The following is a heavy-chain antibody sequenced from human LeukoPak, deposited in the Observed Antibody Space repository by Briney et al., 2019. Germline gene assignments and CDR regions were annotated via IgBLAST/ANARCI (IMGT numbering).Heavy chain of an antibody. J-gene: IGHJ2*01. CDR2: IYSGGST. CDR3: ATVVRCGGDCYRYFDL. Sequence: QPGGSLRLSCAASGFTVSSNSMSWVRQAPGKGLEWVSVIYSGGSTYYADSVKGRFTISRDNSKNTLYLQMNSLRAEDTAVYYCATVVRCGGDCYRYFDLWGRGTLVTVSS. D-gene: IGHD2-21*02. V-gene: IGHV3-53*01. CDR1: GFTVSSNS.